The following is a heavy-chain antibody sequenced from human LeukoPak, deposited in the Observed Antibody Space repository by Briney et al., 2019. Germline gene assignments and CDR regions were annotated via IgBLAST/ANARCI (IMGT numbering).Heavy chain of an antibody. CDR3: ARDTAYGWGPIHAFDI. Sequence: GGSLRLSCAASGFTFSSYAMHWVRQAPGKGLEWVAVISYDGSNKYYADSVKGRFTISRDNSKNTLYLQMNSLRAEDTAVYYCARDTAYGWGPIHAFDIWGQGTMVTVSS. J-gene: IGHJ3*02. V-gene: IGHV3-30-3*01. CDR2: ISYDGSNK. CDR1: GFTFSSYA. D-gene: IGHD3-10*01.